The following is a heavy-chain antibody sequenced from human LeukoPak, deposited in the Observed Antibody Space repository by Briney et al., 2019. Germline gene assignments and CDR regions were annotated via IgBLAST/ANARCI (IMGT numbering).Heavy chain of an antibody. D-gene: IGHD2-15*01. CDR3: ARGPYCSGGSCYRGLDY. Sequence: PGGSLRLSCAASGFTFSTYSMNWVRQAPGKGLEWISYISVSSNTIYYADYVKGRFTISRDNSKNTLYLQMNSLRAEDTAVYYCARGPYCSGGSCYRGLDYWGQGTLVTVSS. CDR1: GFTFSTYS. J-gene: IGHJ4*02. CDR2: ISVSSNTI. V-gene: IGHV3-48*01.